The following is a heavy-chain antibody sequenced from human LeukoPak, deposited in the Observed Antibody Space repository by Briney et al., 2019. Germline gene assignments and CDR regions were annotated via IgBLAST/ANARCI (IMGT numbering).Heavy chain of an antibody. CDR3: ARESIAAAGTNGFDP. V-gene: IGHV4-59*01. Sequence: NPSETLSLTCTVSGSSISSYYWSWIRQPPGKGLEWIGYIYYSGSTNYNPSLKSRVTISVDTSKDQFSLKLSSVTAADTAVYYCARESIAAAGTNGFDPWGQGTLVTVSS. CDR1: GSSISSYY. CDR2: IYYSGST. J-gene: IGHJ5*02. D-gene: IGHD6-13*01.